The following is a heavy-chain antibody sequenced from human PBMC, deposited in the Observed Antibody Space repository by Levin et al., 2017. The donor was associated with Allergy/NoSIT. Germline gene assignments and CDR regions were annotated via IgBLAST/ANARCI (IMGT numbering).Heavy chain of an antibody. CDR3: ARDPQRGQGAFDF. V-gene: IGHV4-59*01. D-gene: IGHD2-2*01. CDR1: GGSISSYY. J-gene: IGHJ3*01. CDR2: IYHSGST. Sequence: SETLSLTCTVSGGSISSYYWGWIRQPPGKGLEWIGYIYHSGSTNYSPSLRSRVTLSIATSRNQFSLNLSSVTAADTAMYYCARDPQRGQGAFDFWGQGTMVTVSS.